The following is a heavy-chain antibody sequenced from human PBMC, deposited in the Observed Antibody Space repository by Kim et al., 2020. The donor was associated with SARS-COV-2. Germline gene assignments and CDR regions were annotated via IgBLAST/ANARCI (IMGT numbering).Heavy chain of an antibody. CDR2: ISGSGGST. Sequence: GGSLRLSCAASGFTFSSYAMSWVRQAPGKGLEWVSAISGSGGSTYYADSVKGRFTISRDNSKNTLYLQMNSLRAEDTAVYYCAKGGPYYDFWSSYYTGGYLDYWGQGALVTVSS. CDR3: AKGGPYYDFWSSYYTGGYLDY. J-gene: IGHJ4*02. D-gene: IGHD3-3*01. V-gene: IGHV3-23*01. CDR1: GFTFSSYA.